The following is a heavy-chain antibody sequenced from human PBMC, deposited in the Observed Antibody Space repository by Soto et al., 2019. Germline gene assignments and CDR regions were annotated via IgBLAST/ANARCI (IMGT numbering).Heavy chain of an antibody. Sequence: GGSLRLSCAASGFTFSSYAMHWVRQAPGKGLEWVAVISYDGSNKYYADSVKGRFTISRDNSKNTLYLQMNSLRAEDTAVYYCARDVLRETWIQLWLLHYGMDVWGQGTTVTVSS. D-gene: IGHD5-18*01. CDR3: ARDVLRETWIQLWLLHYGMDV. V-gene: IGHV3-30*04. CDR2: ISYDGSNK. CDR1: GFTFSSYA. J-gene: IGHJ6*02.